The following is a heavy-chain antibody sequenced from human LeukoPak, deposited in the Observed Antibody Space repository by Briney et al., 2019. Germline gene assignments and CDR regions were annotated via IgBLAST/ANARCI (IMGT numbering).Heavy chain of an antibody. CDR3: ARERTTVFAFDI. CDR1: GYTFTGYY. Sequence: ASVKVSCKASGYTFTGYYMHWMRQAPGQGLEWMGWINPNSGGTNYAQKFQGRVTMTRDTSISTAYMELSRLRSDDTAVYYCARERTTVFAFDIWGQGTMVTVSS. CDR2: INPNSGGT. D-gene: IGHD4-17*01. V-gene: IGHV1-2*02. J-gene: IGHJ3*02.